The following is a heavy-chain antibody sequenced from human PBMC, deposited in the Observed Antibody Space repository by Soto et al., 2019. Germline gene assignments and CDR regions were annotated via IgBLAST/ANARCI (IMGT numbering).Heavy chain of an antibody. V-gene: IGHV1-69*06. CDR1: GGTFSSYA. Sequence: QVQLVQSGAEVKKPGSSVKVSCKASGGTFSSYAISWVRQAPGQGLEWMGGIIPIFGTANYAQKFQGRVTITADKSTSTAYMELSRLRSEDTAVYYCATKTDHNLGLELDYWGQGTLVTVSS. CDR3: ATKTDHNLGLELDY. CDR2: IIPIFGTA. J-gene: IGHJ4*02. D-gene: IGHD1-1*01.